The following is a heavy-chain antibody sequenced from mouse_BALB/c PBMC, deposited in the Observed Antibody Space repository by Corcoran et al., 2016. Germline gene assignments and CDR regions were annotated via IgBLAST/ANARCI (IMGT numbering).Heavy chain of an antibody. CDR2: IDPANGNT. V-gene: IGHV14-3*02. J-gene: IGHJ4*01. CDR3: TYYYGSGYYYAMDY. CDR1: GFNLKDTY. D-gene: IGHD1-1*01. Sequence: EVQLQQSGAELVKPGASVKLSWIVSGFNLKDTYIHWMKQRPEQGLEWIGGIDPANGNTKYDPKFQGKATITADTSSNTAYLQLSSLTSEDTAVYYCTYYYGSGYYYAMDYWGQGTSVTVSS.